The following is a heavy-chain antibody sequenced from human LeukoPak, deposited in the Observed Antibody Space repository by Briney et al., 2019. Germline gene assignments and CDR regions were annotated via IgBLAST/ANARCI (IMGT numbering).Heavy chain of an antibody. CDR2: IYYSGST. Sequence: SETLSLTCTVSGGSISSSSYYWGWIRQPPGKGLEWIGSIYYSGSTYYNPSLKGRVTISVDTSKNQFSLKLSSVTAADTAVYYCARGPKLHVVRGVTPFDYWGQGTLVTVSS. V-gene: IGHV4-39*07. CDR1: GGSISSSSYY. J-gene: IGHJ4*02. D-gene: IGHD3-10*01. CDR3: ARGPKLHVVRGVTPFDY.